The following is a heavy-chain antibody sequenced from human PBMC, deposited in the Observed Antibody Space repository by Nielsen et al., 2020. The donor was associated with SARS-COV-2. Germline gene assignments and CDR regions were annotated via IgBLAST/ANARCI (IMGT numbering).Heavy chain of an antibody. J-gene: IGHJ5*02. CDR3: ARDLTFGAYWFDP. D-gene: IGHD3/OR15-3a*01. Sequence: GGSLRLSCEASGFTLSSHGMHWVRQPPGKGLEWVAHMCSHGGDENYADSVRGRFTISRDLSKNTVYLQMSSLRVEDTAVYYCARDLTFGAYWFDPWSQGTLVTVSS. CDR1: GFTLSSHG. V-gene: IGHV3-33*01. CDR2: MCSHGGDE.